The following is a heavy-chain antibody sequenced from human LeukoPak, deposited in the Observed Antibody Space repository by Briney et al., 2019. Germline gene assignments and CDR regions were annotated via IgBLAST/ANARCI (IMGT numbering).Heavy chain of an antibody. CDR2: ISGSGGST. CDR1: GFTFSSYA. V-gene: IGHV3-23*01. Sequence: GGSLRLSCAASGFTFSSYAMSWVRQAPGKGLEWVSAISGSGGSTYDADSVKGRFTISRDNSKNTLYLQMNSLRAEDTAVYYCASCSGSYYLVYWGQGTLVTVSS. J-gene: IGHJ4*02. CDR3: ASCSGSYYLVY. D-gene: IGHD3-10*02.